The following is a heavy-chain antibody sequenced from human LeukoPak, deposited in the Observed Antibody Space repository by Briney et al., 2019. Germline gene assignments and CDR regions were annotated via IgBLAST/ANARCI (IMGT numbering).Heavy chain of an antibody. D-gene: IGHD6-6*01. CDR1: GYTFTNYD. Sequence: SVNVSCKASGYTFTNYDINWERQATEQGREGMGLMNTNSGNAGYAQKFQGRVTITRNTSISTAYMELSSLRSEDTAVYNCARGGASSIAGNEGFDYWGQGTLVTVSS. CDR2: MNTNSGNA. CDR3: ARGGASSIAGNEGFDY. J-gene: IGHJ4*02. V-gene: IGHV1-8*03.